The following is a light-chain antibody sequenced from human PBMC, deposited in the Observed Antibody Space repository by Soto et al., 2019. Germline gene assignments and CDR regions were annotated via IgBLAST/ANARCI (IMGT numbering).Light chain of an antibody. CDR1: QSVGSNY. J-gene: IGKJ5*01. V-gene: IGKV3D-20*02. CDR2: DAS. Sequence: EIVLTQSPGTLSLSLGERASVSCRASQSVGSNYLAWYQRKPGQAPRLLIYDASNRATGVPPRFSGSRSGTDFTLTISSVEPEDFALYFCHQRNTFGQGTRLENK. CDR3: HQRNT.